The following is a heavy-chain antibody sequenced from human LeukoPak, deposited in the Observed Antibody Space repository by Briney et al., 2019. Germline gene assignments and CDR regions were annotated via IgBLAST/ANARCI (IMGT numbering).Heavy chain of an antibody. D-gene: IGHD3-10*01. CDR2: IYYSGST. Sequence: SETLSLTCTVSGGSLSSSSYYWGWIRQPPGKGLEWIGSIYYSGSTYYNPSLKSRVTISVDTSKNQFSLKLSSVTAADTAVYYCARLTMVRGAYYFDYWGQGTLVTVSS. J-gene: IGHJ4*02. CDR3: ARLTMVRGAYYFDY. V-gene: IGHV4-39*01. CDR1: GGSLSSSSYY.